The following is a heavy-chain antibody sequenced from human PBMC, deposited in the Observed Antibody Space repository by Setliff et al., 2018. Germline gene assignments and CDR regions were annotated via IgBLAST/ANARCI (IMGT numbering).Heavy chain of an antibody. CDR2: IHASGSP. J-gene: IGHJ4*01. V-gene: IGHV4-61*02. CDR1: GGPITSGSFY. D-gene: IGHD3-9*01. Sequence: SETLSLTCTASGGPITSGSFYWSWIRQPAGKKLEWIGRIHASGSPDYNPSFKSRVTISRDTSTNQFSLKLGSVTAADTAVYYCARERYFDWFFEDWGHGTLVTVS. CDR3: ARERYFDWFFED.